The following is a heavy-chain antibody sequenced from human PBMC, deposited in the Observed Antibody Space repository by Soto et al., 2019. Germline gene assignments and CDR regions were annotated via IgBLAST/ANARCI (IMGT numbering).Heavy chain of an antibody. D-gene: IGHD2-15*01. V-gene: IGHV4-4*02. J-gene: IGHJ6*02. CDR2: IYHSGST. Sequence: QVQLQESGPGLVKPSGTLSLTCGVSGGSISSNNWWSWVRRPPGKGLEWIGEIYHSGSTNYNPSLXXRXTXXVDKSKHQFSLRLSSVTAADTAVYYCARDGNGMDVWGQGTTVTVSS. CDR3: ARDGNGMDV. CDR1: GGSISSNNW.